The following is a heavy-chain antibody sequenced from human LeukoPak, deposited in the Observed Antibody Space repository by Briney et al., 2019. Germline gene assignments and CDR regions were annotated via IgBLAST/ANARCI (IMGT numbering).Heavy chain of an antibody. J-gene: IGHJ4*02. D-gene: IGHD5-18*01. V-gene: IGHV4-39*07. CDR1: GGSISSSSYY. CDR3: ARLRGYSYGYDY. Sequence: SETLSLTCTVSGGSISSSSYYWGWIRQPPGKGLEWIGSIYYSGSTYYNPSLKSRVTISVDTYKNQFSLKLSSVTAADTAVYYCARLRGYSYGYDYWGQGTLVTVSS. CDR2: IYYSGST.